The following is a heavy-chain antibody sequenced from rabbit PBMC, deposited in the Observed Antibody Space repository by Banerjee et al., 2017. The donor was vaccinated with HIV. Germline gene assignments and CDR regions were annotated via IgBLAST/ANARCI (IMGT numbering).Heavy chain of an antibody. Sequence: QSLEESGGDLVKPGASLTLTCTASGFDFSGNAMCWVRQAPGKGLEWIAYIYAGSSSTWYASWAKGRFTISKTSSTTVTLQMTSLTAADTATYFCARWSYAAIDHGYGFNLWGPGTLVTVS. D-gene: IGHD4-2*01. CDR2: IYAGSSST. CDR1: GFDFSGNA. V-gene: IGHV1S40*01. J-gene: IGHJ4*01. CDR3: ARWSYAAIDHGYGFNL.